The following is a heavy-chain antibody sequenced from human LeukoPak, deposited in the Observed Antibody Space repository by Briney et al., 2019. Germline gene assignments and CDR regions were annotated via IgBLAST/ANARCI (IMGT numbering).Heavy chain of an antibody. D-gene: IGHD2-15*01. CDR1: PYYFINFW. V-gene: IGHV5-51*01. Sequence: GESLKISCKDSPYYFINFWIGWVRQMPGKGLEWMGIIYPADSDTRYNPSFQGHVTISADRSASTAYLQWHSLKASDTAMYYCARGLVAAIVYWFDPWGQGTLVTVSS. J-gene: IGHJ5*02. CDR3: ARGLVAAIVYWFDP. CDR2: IYPADSDT.